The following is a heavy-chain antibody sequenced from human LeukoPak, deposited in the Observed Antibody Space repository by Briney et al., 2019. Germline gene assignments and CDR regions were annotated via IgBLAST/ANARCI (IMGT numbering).Heavy chain of an antibody. J-gene: IGHJ4*02. Sequence: GSLVKVSCKASGGTFSSYAISWVRQAPGQGLEWMGGIIPIFGTANYAQKFQGRVTITTDESTSTAYMELSSLRSGDTAVYYCARGSDSSGWEFDYWGQGTLVTVSS. CDR3: ARGSDSSGWEFDY. CDR1: GGTFSSYA. V-gene: IGHV1-69*05. D-gene: IGHD6-19*01. CDR2: IIPIFGTA.